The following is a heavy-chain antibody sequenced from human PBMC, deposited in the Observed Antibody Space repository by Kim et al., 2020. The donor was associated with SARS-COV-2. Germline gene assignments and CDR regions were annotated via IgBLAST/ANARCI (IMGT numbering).Heavy chain of an antibody. CDR3: ARVTYSSCWFGGALFDY. Sequence: SETLSLTCTVSGGSISSYYWSWIRQPPGKGLEWIGYIYYSGSTNYNPSLKSRVTISVDTSKNQFSLKLSSVTAADTAVYYCARVTYSSCWFGGALFDYWGQGTLVTVSS. CDR2: IYYSGST. J-gene: IGHJ4*02. V-gene: IGHV4-59*01. CDR1: GGSISSYY. D-gene: IGHD6-19*01.